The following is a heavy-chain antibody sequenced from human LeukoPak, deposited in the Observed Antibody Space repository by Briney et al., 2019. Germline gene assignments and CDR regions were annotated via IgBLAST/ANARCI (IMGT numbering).Heavy chain of an antibody. V-gene: IGHV3-30*02. CDR1: GFTFGSYA. CDR2: IRHDGSSK. CDR3: ARCPRSKDPSTSGLFDP. D-gene: IGHD5/OR15-5a*01. Sequence: PGESPRLSCAASGFTFGSYAIHWVRQAPGKGLEWVAIIRHDGSSKYYAKSVKGRFTISRDTSKSTLFLHMNSLRTDDTAVYYCARCPRSKDPSTSGLFDPWGQGTLVTVSS. J-gene: IGHJ5*02.